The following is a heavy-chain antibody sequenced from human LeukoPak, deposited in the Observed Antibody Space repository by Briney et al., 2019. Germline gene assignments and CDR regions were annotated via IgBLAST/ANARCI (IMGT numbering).Heavy chain of an antibody. CDR1: GFIVSSNY. J-gene: IGHJ4*02. V-gene: IGHV3-53*01. Sequence: GGSLRLSCAASGFIVSSNYMSWVRQAPGKGLEWVSVIYRDDTTYYADSVKGRFTISRDNSKNTLYLQMSSVRAEDTAVYYCATAAYDSGSYIVNHDYWGQGTLVTVSS. CDR2: IYRDDTT. CDR3: ATAAYDSGSYIVNHDY. D-gene: IGHD3-22*01.